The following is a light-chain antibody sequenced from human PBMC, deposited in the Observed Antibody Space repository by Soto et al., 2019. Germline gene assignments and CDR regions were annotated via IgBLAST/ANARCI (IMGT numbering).Light chain of an antibody. V-gene: IGLV2-23*01. CDR1: SSDVGSYNL. J-gene: IGLJ2*01. CDR2: EGS. CDR3: CSYAGSSTVV. Sequence: SAVRRPAYVCRSAGQAIPITRTGTSSDVGSYNLVSWYQQHPGKAPKLMIYEGSKRPSGVSNRFSGSKSGNTASLTISGLQAEDEADYYCCSYAGSSTVVFGGGTKVTVL.